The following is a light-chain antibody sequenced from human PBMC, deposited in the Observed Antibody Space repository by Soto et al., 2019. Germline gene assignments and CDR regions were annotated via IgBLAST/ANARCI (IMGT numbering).Light chain of an antibody. CDR1: QSISSY. J-gene: IGKJ4*01. V-gene: IGKV1-39*01. Sequence: DIPLTQSPSSLSASVGDRVTITFRASQSISSYLNWYQQKPGKAPKLLIYAASSLQSGVPSRFSGSGSGTDFTLTISSLQPEDFATYYCQQSYSTPVTFGGGTKVDIK. CDR2: AAS. CDR3: QQSYSTPVT.